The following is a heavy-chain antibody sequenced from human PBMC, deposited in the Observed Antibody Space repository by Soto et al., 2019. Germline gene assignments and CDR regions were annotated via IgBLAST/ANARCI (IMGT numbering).Heavy chain of an antibody. D-gene: IGHD6-19*01. CDR3: ATGIAVAGSLPH. V-gene: IGHV6-1*01. CDR1: GDSVSSNSAA. Sequence: SQTLSLTCAISGDSVSSNSAAWNWIRQSPSRGLGWLGRTYYRSKWYNDYAVSVKSRITINPDTSENQLSLQLNSVTPEDTAVYYCATGIAVAGSLPHWGQGTLVTVPQ. CDR2: TYYRSKWYN. J-gene: IGHJ4*02.